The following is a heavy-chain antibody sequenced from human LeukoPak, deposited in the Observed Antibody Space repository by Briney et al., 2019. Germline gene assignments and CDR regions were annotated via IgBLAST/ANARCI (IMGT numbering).Heavy chain of an antibody. CDR3: ARGYSSSGWFDP. CDR1: GDSIGSYY. J-gene: IGHJ5*02. Sequence: SETLSLTCSVSGDSIGSYYWTWIRQSPGKGLEWIGYIYYGGSTNYSPSLKSRVSISVDTSNNQFSLQLRSVSAADTAIYYCARGYSSSGWFDPWGQGTLVIVSS. D-gene: IGHD6-6*01. V-gene: IGHV4-59*01. CDR2: IYYGGST.